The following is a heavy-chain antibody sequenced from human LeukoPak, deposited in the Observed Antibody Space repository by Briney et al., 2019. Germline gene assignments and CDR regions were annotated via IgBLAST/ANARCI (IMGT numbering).Heavy chain of an antibody. CDR2: ISSSSSYI. J-gene: IGHJ4*02. D-gene: IGHD2-2*01. CDR1: GFTFSSYA. V-gene: IGHV3-21*01. CDR3: ARECTSCFVFDY. Sequence: GGSLRLSCAASGFTFSSYAMSWVRQAPGKGLEWVSSISSSSSYIYYADSVKGRFTISRDNAKNSLYLQMNSLRAEDTAVYYCARECTSCFVFDYWGQGTLVTVSS.